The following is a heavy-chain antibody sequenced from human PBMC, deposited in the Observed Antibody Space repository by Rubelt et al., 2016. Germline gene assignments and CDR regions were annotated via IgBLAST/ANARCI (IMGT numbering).Heavy chain of an antibody. CDR2: ISAYNGNT. D-gene: IGHD3-10*01. Sequence: QVHLVQSGAEVKEPGASVKVSCKASGYTFTVYGISWVRQAPGQGLEWMGWISAYNGNTNYAQKLQGRVTMTTGTSTSTAYMELRSVRSDDTAVYYCAITGWYYYGSGSYRGDFDYWGQGTLVTVSS. CDR1: GYTFTVYG. V-gene: IGHV1-18*01. J-gene: IGHJ4*02. CDR3: AITGWYYYGSGSYRGDFDY.